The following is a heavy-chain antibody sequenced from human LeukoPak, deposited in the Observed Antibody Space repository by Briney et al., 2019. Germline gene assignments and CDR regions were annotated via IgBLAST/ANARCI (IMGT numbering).Heavy chain of an antibody. CDR3: ARTNPVASRLVVFDY. CDR1: GGSISSYY. CDR2: ISTSGST. J-gene: IGHJ4*02. D-gene: IGHD6-6*01. V-gene: IGHV4-4*07. Sequence: SETLSLTCTVSGGSISSYYWNWIRQPAGKGLEWIGRISTSGSTNYNPSLKSRLTMSIDTSKNQFSLKLTSVTAADTAVYYYARTNPVASRLVVFDYWGQGTLVTVSS.